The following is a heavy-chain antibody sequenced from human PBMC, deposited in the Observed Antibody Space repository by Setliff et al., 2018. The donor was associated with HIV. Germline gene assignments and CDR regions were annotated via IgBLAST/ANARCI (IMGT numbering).Heavy chain of an antibody. CDR2: INPSGGST. J-gene: IGHJ6*03. Sequence: ASVKVSCKASGYTFTSYYMHWVRQAPGQGLEWMGIINPSGGSTRHAQKFQGRVTMTRDTSMSTVYMELSSLRSEDTAVYYCARDGYYNSWSGYGYYYYYMDVWGKGTTVTVSS. V-gene: IGHV1-46*01. CDR1: GYTFTSYY. CDR3: ARDGYYNSWSGYGYYYYYMDV. D-gene: IGHD3-3*01.